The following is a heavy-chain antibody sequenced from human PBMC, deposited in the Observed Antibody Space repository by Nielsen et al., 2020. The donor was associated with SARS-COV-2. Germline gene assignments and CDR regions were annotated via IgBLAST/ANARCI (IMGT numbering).Heavy chain of an antibody. V-gene: IGHV3-23*01. J-gene: IGHJ6*02. CDR3: AKCSGSLGGRSGYYYYYGMDV. CDR2: ISGSGGST. Sequence: GESLKISCAASGFTFSSYAMSWVRQAPGKGLEWVSAISGSGGSTYYADSVKGRFTISRDNSKNTLYLQMNSLRAEDTAVYYCAKCSGSLGGRSGYYYYYGMDVWGQGTTVTVSS. CDR1: GFTFSSYA. D-gene: IGHD3-10*02.